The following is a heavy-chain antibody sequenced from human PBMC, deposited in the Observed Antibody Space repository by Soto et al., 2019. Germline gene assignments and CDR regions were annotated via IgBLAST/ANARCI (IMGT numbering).Heavy chain of an antibody. CDR2: ISSSSSTI. CDR1: GFTFSSYE. V-gene: IGHV3-48*03. J-gene: IGHJ3*02. D-gene: IGHD6-19*01. CDR3: ARDFSSSVAPAAFDI. Sequence: PGGSLRLSCAASGFTFSSYEMNWVRQAPGKGLEWVSYISSSSSTIYYADSVKGRFTISRDNAKNSLYLQMNSLRAEDTAVYYCARDFSSSVAPAAFDIWGQGTMVTVSS.